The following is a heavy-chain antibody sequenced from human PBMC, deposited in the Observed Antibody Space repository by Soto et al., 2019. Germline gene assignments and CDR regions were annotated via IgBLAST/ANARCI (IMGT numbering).Heavy chain of an antibody. J-gene: IGHJ4*02. Sequence: GGSLRLSCAASGFTVSSNYMSWVRQAPGKELEWVSGIHSDDTTYYADSVKGRFTISRDNSKKTLYIQMHSLRVEDTAIYYCAKAWGIDYWGQGTLVTVSS. V-gene: IGHV3-53*01. CDR3: AKAWGIDY. CDR1: GFTVSSNY. D-gene: IGHD7-27*01. CDR2: IHSDDTT.